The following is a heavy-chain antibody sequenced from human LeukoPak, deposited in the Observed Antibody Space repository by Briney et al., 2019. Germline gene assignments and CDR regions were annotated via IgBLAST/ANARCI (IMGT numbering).Heavy chain of an antibody. V-gene: IGHV1-3*01. D-gene: IGHD6-13*01. CDR2: MNADNGGT. J-gene: IGHJ4*02. CDR3: AREHKYSSSWYPAY. CDR1: GYIFTTYP. Sequence: ASVKVSCKASGYIFTTYPIHWVRRAPGQRLEWMEWMNADNGGTIYSQKFQGRVTITRDTSASTAYVELSSLTSEDTAVYYCAREHKYSSSWYPAYWGQGTLVTVSS.